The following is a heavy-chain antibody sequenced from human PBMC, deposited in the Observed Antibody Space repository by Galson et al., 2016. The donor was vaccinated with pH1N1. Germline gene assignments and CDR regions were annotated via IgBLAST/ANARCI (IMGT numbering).Heavy chain of an antibody. CDR2: INQDGSDK. V-gene: IGHV3-7*01. Sequence: SLRLSCAASGFTFSTYWMNWVRQAPGKGLEWVANINQDGSDKYYVDSVKGRFTISRDNAKNSLYLQMNSLRDGDTALYYCARAAFGQQSLWGQGTTVTVSS. J-gene: IGHJ6*02. CDR3: ARAAFGQQSL. D-gene: IGHD3-16*01. CDR1: GFTFSTYW.